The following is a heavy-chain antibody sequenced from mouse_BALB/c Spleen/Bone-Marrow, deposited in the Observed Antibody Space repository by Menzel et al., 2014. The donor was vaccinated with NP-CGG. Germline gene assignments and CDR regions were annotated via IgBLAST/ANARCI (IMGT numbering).Heavy chain of an antibody. CDR3: ARDYYGSTSFAY. CDR2: INPYNDDS. J-gene: IGHJ3*01. V-gene: IGHV1-14*01. Sequence: VQLQQPGPELVKPGASVKMSGKASGYTFXTYVMHWVKQKPGQGLEWIGYINPYNDDSKYNEKFKGKATLTSDKSSSTAYMELSSLTSEDSAVYYCARDYYGSTSFAYWGQGTLVTVSA. CDR1: GYTFXTYV. D-gene: IGHD1-1*01.